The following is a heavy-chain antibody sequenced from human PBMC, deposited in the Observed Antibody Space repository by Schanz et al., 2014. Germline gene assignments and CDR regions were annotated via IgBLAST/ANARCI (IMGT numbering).Heavy chain of an antibody. V-gene: IGHV1-18*04. J-gene: IGHJ6*02. CDR2: ISTSNGNT. CDR3: ARVQDDILTGSEYYYGMDV. CDR1: GYTFTGYY. Sequence: QVQLVQSGAEMKKPGASVKVSCKASGYTFTGYYMHWVRQAPGQGLEWMGWISTSNGNTNYIQKLQGRVTMTTDTSTSTAYMELRSLRSDDTAVYYCARVQDDILTGSEYYYGMDVWGQGTTVTVSS. D-gene: IGHD3-9*01.